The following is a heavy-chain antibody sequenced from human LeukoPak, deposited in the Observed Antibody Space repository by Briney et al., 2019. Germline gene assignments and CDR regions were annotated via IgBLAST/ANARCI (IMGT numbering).Heavy chain of an antibody. Sequence: ASVKVSCKASGYTFTGYYMHWVRQAPGQGLEWMGWINPNSGGTNYAQKFQGRVTMTRDTSISTAYMELSRLRSDDTAAYYCARGSYGRVGATGSADYWGQGTLVTVSS. CDR1: GYTFTGYY. CDR3: ARGSYGRVGATGSADY. J-gene: IGHJ4*02. V-gene: IGHV1-2*02. CDR2: INPNSGGT. D-gene: IGHD1-26*01.